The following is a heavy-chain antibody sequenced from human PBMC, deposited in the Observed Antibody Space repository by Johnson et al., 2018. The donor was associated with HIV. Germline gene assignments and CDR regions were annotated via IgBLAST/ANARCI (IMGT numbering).Heavy chain of an antibody. CDR1: GFTFSSYW. CDR2: IKEDGSEK. V-gene: IGHV3-7*02. D-gene: IGHD3-10*02. J-gene: IGHJ1*01. Sequence: VQLVESGGGLVQPGGSLRLSCAASGFTFSSYWMSWVRQAPGKGLEWVANIKEDGSEKDYVDSVKGRFTISRDNPKNSLYLQMNSLRAEDTGHNVRGLLGLCWSMWG. CDR3: GLLGLCWSM.